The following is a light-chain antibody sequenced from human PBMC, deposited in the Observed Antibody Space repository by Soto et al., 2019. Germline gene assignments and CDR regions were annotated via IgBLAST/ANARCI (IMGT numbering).Light chain of an antibody. CDR3: QQYNNWPLT. Sequence: EIVMKLSPATLSVSPGERATLSCRASQRVSSSLAWYQQRPGQAPRLLIYGASTRATGIPARFSGSASGTEFTLTISSLQSEDFAIYYCQQYNNWPLTFGGGTKVDIK. J-gene: IGKJ4*01. CDR2: GAS. V-gene: IGKV3-15*01. CDR1: QRVSSS.